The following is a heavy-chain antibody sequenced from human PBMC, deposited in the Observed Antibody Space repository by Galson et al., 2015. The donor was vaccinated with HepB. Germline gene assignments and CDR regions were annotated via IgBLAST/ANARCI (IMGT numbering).Heavy chain of an antibody. D-gene: IGHD6-19*01. J-gene: IGHJ5*02. CDR2: ISAYNGNT. CDR1: GYTFTSYG. V-gene: IGHV1-18*01. CDR3: ARKLIAVAYDWFDP. Sequence: SVKVSCKASGYTFTSYGISWVRQAPGQGLEWMGWISAYNGNTNYAQKLQGRVTMTTDTSTSTAYMELRSLRSDDTAVYYCARKLIAVAYDWFDPWGQGTLVTVSS.